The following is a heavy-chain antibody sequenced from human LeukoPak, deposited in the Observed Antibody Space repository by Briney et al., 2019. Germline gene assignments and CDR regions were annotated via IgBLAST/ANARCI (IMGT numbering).Heavy chain of an antibody. V-gene: IGHV4-34*01. J-gene: IGHJ6*02. Sequence: SETLSLTGAVYGGSFSGYYWSWIRQPPGKGLEWIGEINHSGSTNYNPSLKSRVTISVDTSKNQFSLKLSSVTAADTAVYYCARGPRVDTAMAYYYYYGMDVWGQGTTVTVSS. D-gene: IGHD5-18*01. CDR3: ARGPRVDTAMAYYYYYGMDV. CDR2: INHSGST. CDR1: GGSFSGYY.